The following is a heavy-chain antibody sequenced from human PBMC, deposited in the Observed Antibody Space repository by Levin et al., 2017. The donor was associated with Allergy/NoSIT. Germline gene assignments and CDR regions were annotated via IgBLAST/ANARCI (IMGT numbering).Heavy chain of an antibody. J-gene: IGHJ6*02. CDR3: ASRLSTTGGLDV. Sequence: GASVKVSCEGSGFTFSNFTWNWVRQAPGKGLEWVSSISSSSSYINYADSVKGRFTISRDNAKKSLYLQINSLRAEDTALYYCASRLSTTGGLDVWGRGTTVTVSS. CDR1: GFTFSNFT. V-gene: IGHV3-21*01. CDR2: ISSSSSYI. D-gene: IGHD1-1*01.